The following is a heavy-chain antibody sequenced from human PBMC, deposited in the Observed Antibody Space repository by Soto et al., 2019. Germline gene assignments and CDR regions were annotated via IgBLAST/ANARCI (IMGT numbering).Heavy chain of an antibody. Sequence: GGSMRLSCAASGFTFSDYCMSWISQAPGKGLEWVSYISSRSSTIYYADSVKGRFTISRDNTKNSLYVQMNSLRAEDTAVYYCARLNYGDLFDYWGQGTPVTVSS. D-gene: IGHD4-17*01. V-gene: IGHV3-11*01. CDR1: GFTFSDYC. CDR3: ARLNYGDLFDY. J-gene: IGHJ4*02. CDR2: ISSRSSTI.